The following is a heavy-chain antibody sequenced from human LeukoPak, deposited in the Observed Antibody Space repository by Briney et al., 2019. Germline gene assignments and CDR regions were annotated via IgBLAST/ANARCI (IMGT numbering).Heavy chain of an antibody. CDR1: GGSISSGSYY. CDR3: ARERGRHYYDSSGYYQLYYFDY. V-gene: IGHV4-61*02. Sequence: PSQTLSLTCTASGGSISSGSYYWSWIRQPAGKGLEWIGRIYTSGSTNYNPSLKSRVTISVDTSKNQFSLKLSSVTAADTAVYYCARERGRHYYDSSGYYQLYYFDYWGQGTLVTVSS. D-gene: IGHD3-22*01. J-gene: IGHJ4*02. CDR2: IYTSGST.